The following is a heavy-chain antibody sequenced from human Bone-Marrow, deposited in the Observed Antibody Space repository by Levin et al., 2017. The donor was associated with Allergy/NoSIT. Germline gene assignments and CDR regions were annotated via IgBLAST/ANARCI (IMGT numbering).Heavy chain of an antibody. Sequence: GGSLRLSCAASGFTFDDYAMHWVRQAPGKGLEWVSGISWNSGSIGYADSVKGRFTISRDNAKNSLYLQMNSLRAEDTALYCPGWVAAAGASCYYYYYGMDGWGQGTTVTVSS. CDR1: GFTFDDYA. D-gene: IGHD6-13*01. J-gene: IGHJ6*02. CDR2: ISWNSGSI. V-gene: IGHV3-9*01. CDR3: GWVAAAGASCYYYYYGMDG.